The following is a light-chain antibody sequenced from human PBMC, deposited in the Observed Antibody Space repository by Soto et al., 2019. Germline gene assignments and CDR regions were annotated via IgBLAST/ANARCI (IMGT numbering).Light chain of an antibody. Sequence: EIVLTQSPATLSLSPGERATLSCRASQSVNSYLAWYQQKPGQAPRLLIYDASNRATGIPARFSGSGSGTDFTLTISSLEPEDFAVYYCQQFGTSRLTFGGGTKVDI. CDR1: QSVNSY. J-gene: IGKJ4*01. V-gene: IGKV3-11*01. CDR2: DAS. CDR3: QQFGTSRLT.